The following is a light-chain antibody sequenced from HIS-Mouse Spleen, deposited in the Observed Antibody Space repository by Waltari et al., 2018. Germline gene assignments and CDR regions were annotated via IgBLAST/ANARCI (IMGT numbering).Light chain of an antibody. CDR2: DAS. V-gene: IGKV1-13*02. Sequence: AIQLTQSPSSLSASVGDRVTIPCRASQGISSALAWYQQKPGKAPKLLIYDASSLESGVPSRFSGSGSGTDFTLTISSLQPEDFATYYCQQFNSYPQDTFGQGTKLEIK. CDR1: QGISSA. J-gene: IGKJ2*01. CDR3: QQFNSYPQDT.